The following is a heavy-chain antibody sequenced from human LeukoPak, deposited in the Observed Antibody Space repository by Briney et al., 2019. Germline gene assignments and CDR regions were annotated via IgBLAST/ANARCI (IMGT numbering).Heavy chain of an antibody. CDR3: AKSYCSGGSCYQG. V-gene: IGHV3-74*01. D-gene: IGHD2-15*01. CDR1: GFTFSSYW. CDR2: INSDGTST. Sequence: GGSLRLSCAASGFTFSSYWMHWVRQPPGKGLVWVSRINSDGTSTNYADSVKGRFTISRDNAKNTLYLQMISLRAEDTAVYYCAKSYCSGGSCYQGWGQGTLVTVSS. J-gene: IGHJ4*02.